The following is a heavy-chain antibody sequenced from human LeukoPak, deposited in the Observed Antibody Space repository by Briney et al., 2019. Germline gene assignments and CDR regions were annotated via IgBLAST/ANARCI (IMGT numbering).Heavy chain of an antibody. CDR3: AKQEAVTATYFDGMDA. CDR1: GGSISSSTYY. CDR2: IYYTGST. Sequence: SETLSLTCTVSGGSISSSTYYWGRIRQPPGKGLEGIGRIYYTGSTYFNPSLKTRVTISVDTSKNHFSLELSSMSAADTAVYYCAKQEAVTATYFDGMDAWGQRDHGHRLV. D-gene: IGHD2-21*02. J-gene: IGHJ6*04. V-gene: IGHV4-39*01.